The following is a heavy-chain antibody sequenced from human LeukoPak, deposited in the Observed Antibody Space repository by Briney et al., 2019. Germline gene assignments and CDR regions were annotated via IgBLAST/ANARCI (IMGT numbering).Heavy chain of an antibody. CDR3: ARHRVVVGATPRYYYYYMDV. CDR1: GYSFTSYW. V-gene: IGHV5-51*01. J-gene: IGHJ6*03. D-gene: IGHD1-26*01. Sequence: GESLNIPCKGSGYSFTSYWIGWVRQMPGKGLEWMGIIYPGDSDTRYSPSFQGQVTISADKSISTAYLQWSSLKASDTAMYYCARHRVVVGATPRYYYYYMDVWGKGTTVTVSS. CDR2: IYPGDSDT.